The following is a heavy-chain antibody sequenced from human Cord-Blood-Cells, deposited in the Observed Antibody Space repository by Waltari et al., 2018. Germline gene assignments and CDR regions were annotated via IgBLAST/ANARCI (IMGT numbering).Heavy chain of an antibody. CDR3: ARAGSGSYYYYYGMDV. Sequence: QVQLQESGPGLVKPSETLSLTCTVSGGSISSYYWSWLRQPPGKGLEWIGYIYYSGSTNYNPSLKSRVTISVDTSKNQFSLKLSLVTAADTAVYYCARAGSGSYYYYYGMDVWGQGTTVTVSS. D-gene: IGHD3-10*01. CDR2: IYYSGST. J-gene: IGHJ6*02. V-gene: IGHV4-59*01. CDR1: GGSISSYY.